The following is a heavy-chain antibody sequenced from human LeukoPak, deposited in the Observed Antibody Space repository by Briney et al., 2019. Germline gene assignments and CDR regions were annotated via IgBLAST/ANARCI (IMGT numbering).Heavy chain of an antibody. J-gene: IGHJ4*02. D-gene: IGHD3-22*01. CDR3: ARGGPWYYYDSSGFSDY. CDR1: GYTFTSYA. V-gene: IGHV7-4-1*02. Sequence: ASVKVSCKASGYTFTSYAMNWVRQAPGQGLEWMGWINTNTGNPTYAQGFTGRFVFSLDTSVSTAYLQISSLKAEDTAVYYCARGGPWYYYDSSGFSDYWGQGTLVTVSS. CDR2: INTNTGNP.